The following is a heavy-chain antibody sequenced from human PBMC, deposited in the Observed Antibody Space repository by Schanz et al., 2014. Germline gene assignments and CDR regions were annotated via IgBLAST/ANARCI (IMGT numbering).Heavy chain of an antibody. Sequence: QVQLQESGPGLVKPSETLSLTCTVSGDSISSYYWSWIRQPPGKGLEWIGYIYYSGSTKYNPSLKSRVTISVDTSKNQFSLKLSSVTAADTAVYYCARDVGHYGMDVWGQGTTVTVSS. J-gene: IGHJ6*02. V-gene: IGHV4-59*01. CDR1: GDSISSYY. CDR3: ARDVGHYGMDV. CDR2: IYYSGST.